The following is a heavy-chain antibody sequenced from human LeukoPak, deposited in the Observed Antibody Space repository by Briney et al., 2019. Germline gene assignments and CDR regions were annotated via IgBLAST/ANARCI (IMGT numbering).Heavy chain of an antibody. CDR3: AKDGRQQLVRSYYYYGMDV. J-gene: IGHJ6*02. CDR2: INSDGSST. Sequence: PGGSLRLSCAASGFTFSSYWMHWVRQAPGKGLVWVSRINSDGSSTSYADSVKGRFTISRDNAKNTLYLQMNSLRAEDTAVYYCAKDGRQQLVRSYYYYGMDVWGQGTTVTVSS. V-gene: IGHV3-74*01. D-gene: IGHD6-13*01. CDR1: GFTFSSYW.